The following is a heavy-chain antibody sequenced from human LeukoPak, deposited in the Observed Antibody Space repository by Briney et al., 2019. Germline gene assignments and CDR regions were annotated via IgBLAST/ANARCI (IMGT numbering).Heavy chain of an antibody. CDR1: GGSISSSSYY. D-gene: IGHD2-15*01. CDR2: IYYRGST. CDR3: ARDSDFLGAAHY. J-gene: IGHJ4*02. Sequence: SETLSLTCTVSGGSISSSSYYWGWIRQPPGKGLEWIGSIYYRGSTYYNPSLKSRVTISVDTSKNQFSLKLSSVTAADTAVYYCARDSDFLGAAHYWGQGTLVTVSS. V-gene: IGHV4-39*07.